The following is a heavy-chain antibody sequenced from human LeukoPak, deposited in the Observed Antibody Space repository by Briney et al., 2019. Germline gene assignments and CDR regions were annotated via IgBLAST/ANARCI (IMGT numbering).Heavy chain of an antibody. V-gene: IGHV4-30-4*01. D-gene: IGHD1-14*01. CDR2: IYYSGST. J-gene: IGHJ2*01. CDR3: ASGTGYWYFDL. Sequence: SKTLSLTCTVSGGSISSGDYYWSWIRQPPGTGLEWIGYIYYSGSTYYNPSLKSRVTISVDTSKNQFSLKLSSVTAADTAVYYCASGTGYWYFDLWGRGTLVTVSS. CDR1: GGSISSGDYY.